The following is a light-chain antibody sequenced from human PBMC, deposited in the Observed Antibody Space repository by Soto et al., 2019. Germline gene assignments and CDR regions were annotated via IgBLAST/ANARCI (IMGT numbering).Light chain of an antibody. V-gene: IGKV3-11*01. Sequence: EIVLIQSPATLSLSPGERATLSCRASQSVGSYLAWYQHKPGQAPRLLISDASNRATGIPARFSGSGSGTEFTLTISSLQSEDFAVYYCQQYNNWPTWTFGQGTKVDI. J-gene: IGKJ1*01. CDR2: DAS. CDR3: QQYNNWPTWT. CDR1: QSVGSY.